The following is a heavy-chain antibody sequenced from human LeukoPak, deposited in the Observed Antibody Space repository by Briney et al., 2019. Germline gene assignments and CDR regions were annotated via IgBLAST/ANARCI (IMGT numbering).Heavy chain of an antibody. CDR3: AKDWEQQLIGLYDY. CDR1: GFTFSSYA. D-gene: IGHD6-13*01. J-gene: IGHJ4*02. Sequence: GGSLRLSCAASGFTFSSYAMSWVRQAPGKGLEWVSAISGSGGSTYYADSVKGRLTISRDNSKNTLYLQMNSLRAEDTAVYYCAKDWEQQLIGLYDYWGQGTLVTVSS. CDR2: ISGSGGST. V-gene: IGHV3-23*01.